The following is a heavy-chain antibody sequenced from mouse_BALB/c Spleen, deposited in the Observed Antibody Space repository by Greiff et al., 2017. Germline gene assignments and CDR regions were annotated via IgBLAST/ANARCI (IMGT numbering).Heavy chain of an antibody. CDR1: GYTFTSYW. J-gene: IGHJ4*01. CDR3: AREAAMDY. Sequence: QVQLQQSGAELARPGASVKLSCKASGYTFTSYWMQWVKQRPGQGLEWIGAIYPGDGDTRYTQKFKGKATLTADKSSSTAYMQLSSLASEDSAVYYCAREAAMDYWGQGTSVTVSS. V-gene: IGHV1-87*01. CDR2: IYPGDGDT.